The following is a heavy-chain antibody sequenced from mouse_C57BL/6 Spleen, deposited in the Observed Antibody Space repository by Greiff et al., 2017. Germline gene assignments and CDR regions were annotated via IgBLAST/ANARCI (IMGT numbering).Heavy chain of an antibody. Sequence: DVKLVESGGGLVKPGGSLKLSCAASGFTFSDYGMHWVRQAPEKGLEWVAYISSGSSTIYYADTVKGRFTISRDNAKNTLFLQMTSLRSEDTAMYYCARRTAQARDYAMDYWGQGTSVTVSS. J-gene: IGHJ4*01. D-gene: IGHD3-2*02. CDR3: ARRTAQARDYAMDY. CDR1: GFTFSDYG. CDR2: ISSGSSTI. V-gene: IGHV5-17*01.